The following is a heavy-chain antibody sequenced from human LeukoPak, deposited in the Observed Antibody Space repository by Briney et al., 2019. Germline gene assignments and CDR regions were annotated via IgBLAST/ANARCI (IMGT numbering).Heavy chain of an antibody. V-gene: IGHV3-74*01. Sequence: PGGSLRLSCAASGFTFSSYWMHWVRQAPGKGLVWVSRINSDGSSTSYADSVKGRFTISRDNAKNTLYLQMNSLRAEDTAVYYCARAGWVVRGATTLPPDYWGQGTLVTVSS. J-gene: IGHJ4*02. D-gene: IGHD3-10*01. CDR1: GFTFSSYW. CDR2: INSDGSST. CDR3: ARAGWVVRGATTLPPDY.